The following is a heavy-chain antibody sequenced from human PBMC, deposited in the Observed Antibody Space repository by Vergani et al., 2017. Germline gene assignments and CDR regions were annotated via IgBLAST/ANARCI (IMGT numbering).Heavy chain of an antibody. Sequence: QVQLQQWGAGLLKPSETLSLTCAVYGGSFSGYYWSWIRQPPGKGLEWIGEINHSGSTNYNPSLKSRVTISVDTSKNQFSLKLSSVTAADTAVYYCARLRHCSGGSCYSRPATFDPWGQGTLVTVSS. CDR1: GGSFSGYY. CDR2: INHSGST. V-gene: IGHV4-34*01. CDR3: ARLRHCSGGSCYSRPATFDP. D-gene: IGHD2-15*01. J-gene: IGHJ5*02.